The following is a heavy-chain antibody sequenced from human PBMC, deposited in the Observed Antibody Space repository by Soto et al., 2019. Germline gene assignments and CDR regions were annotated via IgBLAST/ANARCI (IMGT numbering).Heavy chain of an antibody. V-gene: IGHV3-30*18. D-gene: IGHD6-6*01. CDR2: ISYDGSNK. Sequence: GGFLRLSCAASGFTFSSYGMHWVRQAPGKGLEWVAVISYDGSNKYYADSVKGRFTISRDNSKNTLYLQMNSLRAEDTAVYYCANLLQLGDIHGMDVWGQGTTVTVSS. J-gene: IGHJ6*02. CDR3: ANLLQLGDIHGMDV. CDR1: GFTFSSYG.